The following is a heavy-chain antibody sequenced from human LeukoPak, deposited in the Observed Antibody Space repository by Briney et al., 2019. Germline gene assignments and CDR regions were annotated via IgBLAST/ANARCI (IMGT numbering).Heavy chain of an antibody. CDR1: GYTFTSYD. J-gene: IGHJ5*02. CDR2: MNPNSGNT. V-gene: IGHV1-8*01. Sequence: GASVKVSCKASGYTFTSYDINWVRQATGQGLEWMGWMNPNSGNTGYVQKFQGRVNMTRDTSTSKVYMELSSLRSEDTAVYYCARGPDSSGYNNWFDPWGQGTLVTVSS. CDR3: ARGPDSSGYNNWFDP. D-gene: IGHD3-22*01.